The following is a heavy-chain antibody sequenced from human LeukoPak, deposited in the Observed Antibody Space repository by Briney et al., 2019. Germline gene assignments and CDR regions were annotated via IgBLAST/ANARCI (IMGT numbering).Heavy chain of an antibody. J-gene: IGHJ4*02. D-gene: IGHD3-10*01. CDR2: ISASGLST. CDR1: GFSFSSYA. V-gene: IGHV3-23*01. CDR3: ARPWIGEFFEY. Sequence: GGSLRLSCAASGFSFSSYALTWVRQAPGKEPQWVSGISASGLSTHYADSVKGRFTISRDNSKNTLYLQMDSLGVEDTAVYYCARPWIGEFFEYWGQGTLVTVSS.